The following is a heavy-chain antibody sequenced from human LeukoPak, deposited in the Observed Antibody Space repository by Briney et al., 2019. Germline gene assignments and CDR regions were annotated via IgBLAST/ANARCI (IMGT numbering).Heavy chain of an antibody. Sequence: EASVKVSCKASGYTFTGYYMHWVRQAPGQGLEWMGWINPNSGGTNYAQKFQGRATMTRDTSISTAYMELSRLRSDDTAVYYCARAIVVVPRAFDYWGQGTLVTVSS. CDR2: INPNSGGT. J-gene: IGHJ4*02. V-gene: IGHV1-2*02. CDR1: GYTFTGYY. D-gene: IGHD2-2*01. CDR3: ARAIVVVPRAFDY.